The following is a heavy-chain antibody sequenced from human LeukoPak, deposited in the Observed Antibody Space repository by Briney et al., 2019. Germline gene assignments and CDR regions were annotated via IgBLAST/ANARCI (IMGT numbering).Heavy chain of an antibody. Sequence: GGSLRLSCAASGFTVSSNYMSWVRQAPGKGLEWVSVIYSGGSTYYADSVKGRFTISRDNSKNTLYLQMNSLRAEDTAVYYCAKDRYSSGWVPSEAFDIWGQGTMVTVSS. CDR3: AKDRYSSGWVPSEAFDI. CDR1: GFTVSSNY. D-gene: IGHD6-19*01. J-gene: IGHJ3*02. CDR2: IYSGGST. V-gene: IGHV3-53*01.